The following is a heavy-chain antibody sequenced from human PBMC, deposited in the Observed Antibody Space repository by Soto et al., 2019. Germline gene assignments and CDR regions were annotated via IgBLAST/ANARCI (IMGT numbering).Heavy chain of an antibody. V-gene: IGHV5-51*01. CDR3: ARAEQWLVRAGYYYGMDV. D-gene: IGHD6-19*01. CDR1: GYSFTSYW. Sequence: PGESLKISCTGSGYSFTSYWIGWVRQMPGKGLEWMGIIYPGDSDTRYSPSFQGQVTISADKSISTAYLQWSSLKASDTAMYYCARAEQWLVRAGYYYGMDVWGQGTTVSVSS. J-gene: IGHJ6*02. CDR2: IYPGDSDT.